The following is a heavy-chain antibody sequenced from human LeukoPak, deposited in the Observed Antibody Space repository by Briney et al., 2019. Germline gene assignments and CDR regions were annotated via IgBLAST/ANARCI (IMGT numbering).Heavy chain of an antibody. J-gene: IGHJ5*02. D-gene: IGHD1-14*01. CDR2: INHSGSS. Sequence: SETLSLTCAVYGGSFSGYNWSWICQPPGQGMERIGEINHSGSSNYNPSLSSRVTISVDTSKNQFSLKLSSVTAADTAVYYCARGRRRIDPWGQGTLVTVSS. CDR1: GGSFSGYN. V-gene: IGHV4-34*01. CDR3: ARGRRRIDP.